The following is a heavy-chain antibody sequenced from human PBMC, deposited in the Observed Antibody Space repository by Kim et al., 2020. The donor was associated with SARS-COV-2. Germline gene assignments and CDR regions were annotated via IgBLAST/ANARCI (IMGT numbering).Heavy chain of an antibody. D-gene: IGHD4-17*01. CDR2: ISAYNGNT. CDR3: ARVSTVTTNNWFDP. Sequence: ASVKVSCKASGYTFTSYGISWVRQAPGQGLEWMGWISAYNGNTNYAQKLQGRVTMTTDTSTSTAYMELRSLRSDDTAVYYCARVSTVTTNNWFDPWGQGTLVTVSS. CDR1: GYTFTSYG. J-gene: IGHJ5*02. V-gene: IGHV1-18*01.